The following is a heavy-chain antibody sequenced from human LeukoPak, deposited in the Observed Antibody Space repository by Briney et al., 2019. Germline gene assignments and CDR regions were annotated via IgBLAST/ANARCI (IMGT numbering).Heavy chain of an antibody. CDR3: ARGRSTKKRWLQTHAFDI. J-gene: IGHJ3*02. CDR1: GFSISSGYY. Sequence: SETLSLTCTVSGFSISSGYYWGWIRQPPGKGLEWIGSINHSGSTNYNPSLKSRVTISVDTSKNQFSLKLSSVTAADTAVYYCARGRSTKKRWLQTHAFDIWGQGTMVTVSS. V-gene: IGHV4-38-2*02. CDR2: INHSGST. D-gene: IGHD5-24*01.